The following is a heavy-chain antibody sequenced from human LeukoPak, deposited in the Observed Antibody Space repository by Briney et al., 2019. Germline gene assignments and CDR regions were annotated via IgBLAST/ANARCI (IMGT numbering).Heavy chain of an antibody. CDR2: INHSGST. V-gene: IGHV4-34*01. J-gene: IGHJ5*02. CDR3: ARGRRVAGSNWFDP. Sequence: PSETLPLTCAVYGGSFSGYYWSWIRQPPGKGLEWIGEINHSGSTNYNPSLKSRVTISVDTSKNQFSLKLSSVTAADTAVYYCARGRRVAGSNWFDPWGQGTLVTVSS. CDR1: GGSFSGYY. D-gene: IGHD6-19*01.